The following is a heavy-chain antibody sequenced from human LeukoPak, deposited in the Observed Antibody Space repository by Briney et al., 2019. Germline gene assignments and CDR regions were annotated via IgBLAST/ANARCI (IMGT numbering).Heavy chain of an antibody. J-gene: IGHJ4*02. CDR2: ISSSGSTI. Sequence: GGSLRLSCAASGFTFSSYEMNWVRQAPGRGREWVSYISSSGSTIYYADSVKGRFTISRDNAKNSLYLRMNSLRAEDTAVYYCASMASGSFDDYWGQGTLVTVSS. CDR1: GFTFSSYE. V-gene: IGHV3-48*03. CDR3: ASMASGSFDDY. D-gene: IGHD1-26*01.